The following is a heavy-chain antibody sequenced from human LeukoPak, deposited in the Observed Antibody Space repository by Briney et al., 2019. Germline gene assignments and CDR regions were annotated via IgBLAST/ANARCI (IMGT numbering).Heavy chain of an antibody. CDR2: IYYNGRT. J-gene: IGHJ3*02. V-gene: IGHV4-59*01. CDR1: GDSISSYY. D-gene: IGHD3-16*02. Sequence: PSETLSLTCTVSGDSISSYYWSWIRQPPGKGLGWIGYIYYNGRTKYNPSLKSRVTISVDTSKNHFSLKLSPVTAADTAVYYCARAPYYDYVWSTYRDVNDGFDIWGQGTVVTVSS. CDR3: ARAPYYDYVWSTYRDVNDGFDI.